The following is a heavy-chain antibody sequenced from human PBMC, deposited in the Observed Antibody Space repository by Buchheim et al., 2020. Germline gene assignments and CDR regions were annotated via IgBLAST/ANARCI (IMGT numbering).Heavy chain of an antibody. CDR1: GFTFSTFG. J-gene: IGHJ4*02. D-gene: IGHD1-26*01. CDR2: IWYDGSNK. CDR3: TTDDTMASPGSYYVGY. V-gene: IGHV3-33*01. Sequence: QVQLVESGGGVLQPGRSLRLSCAASGFTFSTFGMHWVRQAPGKGLEWVALIWYDGSNKYYADSVKGRFTISRDNSRNTLYLQMNSLRAEDTAVYYCTTDDTMASPGSYYVGYWGQGTL.